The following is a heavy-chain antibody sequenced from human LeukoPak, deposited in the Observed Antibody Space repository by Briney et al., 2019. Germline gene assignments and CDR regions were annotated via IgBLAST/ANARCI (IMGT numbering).Heavy chain of an antibody. CDR1: GFTFSSYA. J-gene: IGHJ6*03. D-gene: IGHD1-1*01. CDR2: ILYDGSNK. V-gene: IGHV3-30-3*01. Sequence: PGRSLRLSCAASGFTFSSYAMHWVRQAPGKGLESVAVILYDGSNKYYADSVKGRFTISRDNSKNTLYLQMSSLRAEDTAVYYCARDWNYYYMDVWGKGTTVTVSS. CDR3: ARDWNYYYMDV.